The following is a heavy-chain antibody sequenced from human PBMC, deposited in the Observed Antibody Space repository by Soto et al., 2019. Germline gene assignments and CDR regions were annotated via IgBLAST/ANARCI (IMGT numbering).Heavy chain of an antibody. J-gene: IGHJ4*02. D-gene: IGHD2-2*01. CDR1: GFTFTNYA. CDR2: ISGSGGST. CDR3: ASRALEHCGSSNCYGPFDY. Sequence: EVQLLDSGGGLVQPGGSLRLSCAASGFTFTNYAMNWVRQSPGKGLEWVSTISGSGGSTYYADSVKGRFTISRDNSKNTLYLQMNSLRAEDTALYYCASRALEHCGSSNCYGPFDYWGQGTLVTVSS. V-gene: IGHV3-23*01.